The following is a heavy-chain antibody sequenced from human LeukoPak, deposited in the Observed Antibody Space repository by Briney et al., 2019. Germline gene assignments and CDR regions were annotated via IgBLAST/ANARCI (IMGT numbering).Heavy chain of an antibody. Sequence: GGSLRLSCVASGFTFSTYWMHWVRQAPGKGLVWVSRINSDGSSTTDADSVKGRFTISRDNAKNTLYLQMNSLRAEDTAVYYCARPLGGMNYYYMDVWGKGTTVTVYS. CDR1: GFTFSTYW. J-gene: IGHJ6*03. V-gene: IGHV3-74*01. CDR2: INSDGSST. CDR3: ARPLGGMNYYYMDV.